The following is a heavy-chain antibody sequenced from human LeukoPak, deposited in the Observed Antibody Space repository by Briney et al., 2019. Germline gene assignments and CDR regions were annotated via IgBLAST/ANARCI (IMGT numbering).Heavy chain of an antibody. CDR1: GGSISSYY. Sequence: SETLSLTCTASGGSISSYYWSWIRQPPGKGLEWIGYIYYSGSTNYNPSLKSRVTVSVDTSKNQFSLKLSSVTAADTAVYYCARAIAVAGTVEYFQHWGQGTLVTVSS. V-gene: IGHV4-59*01. D-gene: IGHD6-19*01. CDR3: ARAIAVAGTVEYFQH. J-gene: IGHJ1*01. CDR2: IYYSGST.